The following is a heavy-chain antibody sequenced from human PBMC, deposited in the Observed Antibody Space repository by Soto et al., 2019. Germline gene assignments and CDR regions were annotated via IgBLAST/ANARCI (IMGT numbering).Heavy chain of an antibody. J-gene: IGHJ4*02. CDR1: GGSISSYY. CDR3: AQGWNTVDY. Sequence: SETLSLTCTVSGGSISSYYWSWIRQPPGKGLEWIGYIYYSGSTNYNPSLKSRVTISVDTSKNQFSLKLSSVTAADTAVYYCAQGWNTVDYWGQGTLVTVSS. CDR2: IYYSGST. D-gene: IGHD5-18*01. V-gene: IGHV4-59*01.